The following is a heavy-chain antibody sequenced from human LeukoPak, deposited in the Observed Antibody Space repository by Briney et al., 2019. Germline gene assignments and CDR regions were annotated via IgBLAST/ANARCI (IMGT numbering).Heavy chain of an antibody. CDR2: IYYSGST. CDR3: ARPRRQLSDAFDI. CDR1: GGSISSSSYY. J-gene: IGHJ3*02. Sequence: SSETLSLTCTVSGGSISSSSYYWGWIRQPPGKGLEWIGSIYYSGSTYYNPSLKSRVTISVDTSKNQFSLKLSSVTAADTAVYYCARPRRQLSDAFDIWGQGTMVTVSS. V-gene: IGHV4-39*01. D-gene: IGHD6-6*01.